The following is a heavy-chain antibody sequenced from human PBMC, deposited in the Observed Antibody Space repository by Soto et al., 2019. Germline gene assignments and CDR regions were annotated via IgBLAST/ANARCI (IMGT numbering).Heavy chain of an antibody. J-gene: IGHJ4*02. D-gene: IGHD5-18*01. Sequence: PGGSLRLSCPASGFPFSSYGMHWVRPAPGKGLEWVAVISYDGSNKYYADSVKGRFTISRDNSKNTLYLQMNSLRAEDTAVYYCAKDTAMASDHIDYWGQGTLVTVSS. V-gene: IGHV3-30*18. CDR1: GFPFSSYG. CDR2: ISYDGSNK. CDR3: AKDTAMASDHIDY.